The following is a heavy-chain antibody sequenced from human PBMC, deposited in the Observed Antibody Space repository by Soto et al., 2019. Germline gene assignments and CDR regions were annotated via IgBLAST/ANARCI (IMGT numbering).Heavy chain of an antibody. D-gene: IGHD3-22*01. V-gene: IGHV3-30*18. CDR3: AKDNGDTYESGPPPPGYYSGMDV. CDR1: GFSFSDCG. J-gene: IGHJ6*02. CDR2: ISYDGSNK. Sequence: QVQLVESGGGVVQPGRSLRLSCAASGFSFSDCGMHWVRQAPGKGLEWVAVISYDGSNKYYADSVKGRFTISRDNSKHTVYLQMSTLRAEDTALYYCAKDNGDTYESGPPPPGYYSGMDVWGQGNTVTVSS.